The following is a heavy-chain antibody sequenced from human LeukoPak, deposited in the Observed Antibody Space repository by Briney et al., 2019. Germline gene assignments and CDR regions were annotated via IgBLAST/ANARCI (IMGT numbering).Heavy chain of an antibody. V-gene: IGHV4-4*07. CDR1: GGSISSYY. Sequence: SETLSLTCTVSGGSISSYYWSWIRQPAGKGREWIGRIYASGSTNYKPSLKSRATISLDTSKNQFSLKLTSVTAADTAVYYCARGIAAASERALDIWGQGTTVTVSS. CDR2: IYASGST. J-gene: IGHJ3*02. D-gene: IGHD6-13*01. CDR3: ARGIAAASERALDI.